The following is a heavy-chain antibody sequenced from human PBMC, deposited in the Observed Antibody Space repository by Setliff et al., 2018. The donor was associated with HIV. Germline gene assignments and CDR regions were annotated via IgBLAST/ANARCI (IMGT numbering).Heavy chain of an antibody. CDR2: IYISGST. CDR1: GGSISSYY. D-gene: IGHD6-19*01. J-gene: IGHJ5*02. Sequence: PSETLSLTCTISGGSISSYYWSWIRQPAGKGLVWIGHIYISGSTNYNPSFNSRVTMSVDTSKNQFSLRLTSVTAADTAMYHCARDRSSGWSKDWFDTWGQGILVTVSS. CDR3: ARDRSSGWSKDWFDT. V-gene: IGHV4-4*07.